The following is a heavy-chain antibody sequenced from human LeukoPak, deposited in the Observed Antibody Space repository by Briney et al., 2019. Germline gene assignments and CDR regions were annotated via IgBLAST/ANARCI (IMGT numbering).Heavy chain of an antibody. CDR2: IYHSGST. CDR1: GGSISSSNW. Sequence: SETLSLTCAVSGGSISSSNWWSWVRQPPGKGQEWIGEIYHSGSTNYNPSLKSRVTISVDKSKNQFSLKLSSVTAADTAVYYCASTRGSSASRGFDIWGQGTMVTVSS. CDR3: ASTRGSSASRGFDI. D-gene: IGHD3-16*01. V-gene: IGHV4-4*02. J-gene: IGHJ3*02.